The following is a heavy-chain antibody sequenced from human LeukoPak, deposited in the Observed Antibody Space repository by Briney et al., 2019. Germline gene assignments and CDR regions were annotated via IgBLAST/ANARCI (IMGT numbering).Heavy chain of an antibody. CDR1: GGSISSYY. D-gene: IGHD4-23*01. V-gene: IGHV4-59*01. Sequence: KPSETLSLTCTVSGGSISSYYWSWIRQPPGKGLEWIGYIYYSGSTNYNPSLKSRVTISVDTSKNQFSLKLSSVTAADTAVYYCARPYGGNSGYFDLWGRGTLVTVAS. J-gene: IGHJ2*01. CDR3: ARPYGGNSGYFDL. CDR2: IYYSGST.